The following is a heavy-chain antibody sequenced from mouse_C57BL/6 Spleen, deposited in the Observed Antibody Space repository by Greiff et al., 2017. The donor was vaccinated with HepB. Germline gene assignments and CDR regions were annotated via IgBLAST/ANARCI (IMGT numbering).Heavy chain of an antibody. V-gene: IGHV1-69*01. CDR2: IDPSDSYT. CDR1: GYTFTSYW. CDR3: ARHYGSSYFAY. J-gene: IGHJ3*01. Sequence: QVQLQQSGAELVMPGASVKLSCKASGYTFTSYWMHWVKQRPGQGLEWIGEIDPSDSYTNYNQKFKGKSTLTVDKSSSTAYMQLSSLTSEDSAVYYCARHYGSSYFAYWGQGTLVTVSA. D-gene: IGHD1-1*01.